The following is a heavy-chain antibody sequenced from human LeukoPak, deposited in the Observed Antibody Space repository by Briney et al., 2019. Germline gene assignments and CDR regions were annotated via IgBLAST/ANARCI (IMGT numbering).Heavy chain of an antibody. CDR2: IYYSGST. D-gene: IGHD3-10*01. CDR1: GGSISSYY. CDR3: ARVPGLWLGERTNYYYYYYMDV. J-gene: IGHJ6*03. Sequence: SETLSLTCTVSGGSISSYYWSWIRQPPRKGLEWIGYIYYSGSTNYNPSLKSRVTISVDTSKNQFSLRLSSVTAADTAVYYCARVPGLWLGERTNYYYYYYMDVWGKGTTVTISS. V-gene: IGHV4-59*01.